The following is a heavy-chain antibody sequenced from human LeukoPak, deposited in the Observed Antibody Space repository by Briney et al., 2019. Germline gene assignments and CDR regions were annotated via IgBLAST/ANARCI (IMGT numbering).Heavy chain of an antibody. CDR1: GFTFSSYA. CDR2: ISSSSSYI. J-gene: IGHJ6*02. V-gene: IGHV3-21*01. Sequence: GGSLRLSCAASGFTFSSYAMHWVRQAPGKGLEWVSSISSSSSYIYYADSVKGRFTISRDNAKNSLYLQMNSLRAEDTAVYYCARSSTRSLGMDVWGQGTTVTVSS. D-gene: IGHD2-15*01. CDR3: ARSSTRSLGMDV.